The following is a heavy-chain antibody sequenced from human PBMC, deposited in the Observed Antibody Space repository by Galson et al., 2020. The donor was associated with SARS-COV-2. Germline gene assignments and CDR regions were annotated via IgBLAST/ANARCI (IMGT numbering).Heavy chain of an antibody. D-gene: IGHD3-22*01. Sequence: GESLKISCSASGFTFSSYSMNWVRQAPGKGLEWVSSISISSSYIYYADSVKGRFTISRDNAKNSLYLQMNSLRAEDTAVYSCARTLFNYYDSSGYYPGPFDYWGQGTLVTVSS. CDR1: GFTFSSYS. CDR2: ISISSSYI. J-gene: IGHJ4*02. V-gene: IGHV3-21*01. CDR3: ARTLFNYYDSSGYYPGPFDY.